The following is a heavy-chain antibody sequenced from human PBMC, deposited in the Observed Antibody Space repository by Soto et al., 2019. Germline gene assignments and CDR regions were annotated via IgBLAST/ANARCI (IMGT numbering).Heavy chain of an antibody. CDR3: AATDYDFWSGYYTGMHY. V-gene: IGHV1-2*04. Sequence: ASVKVSCKASGYTFTGYYMHWVRQAPGQGLEWMGWINPNSGGTNYAQKFQGWVTMTRDTSTSTAYMELSSLRSEDTAVYYCAATDYDFWSGYYTGMHYWGQGTLVTVSS. J-gene: IGHJ4*02. D-gene: IGHD3-3*01. CDR1: GYTFTGYY. CDR2: INPNSGGT.